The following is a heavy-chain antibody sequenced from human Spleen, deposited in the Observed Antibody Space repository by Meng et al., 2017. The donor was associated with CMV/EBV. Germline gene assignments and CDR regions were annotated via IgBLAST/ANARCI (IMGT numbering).Heavy chain of an antibody. V-gene: IGHV1-46*01. CDR3: AREVRGGADAGMDV. CDR2: INPSGGGT. CDR1: GYIFTSYY. Sequence: KASGYIFTSYYMHWVRQAPGQGLEWMGIINPSGGGTYYVQKFQGRVTMTRDTSTSTFYMDLSGLRSEDTAVYYCAREVRGGADAGMDVWGQGTLVTVSS. D-gene: IGHD3-10*01. J-gene: IGHJ6*02.